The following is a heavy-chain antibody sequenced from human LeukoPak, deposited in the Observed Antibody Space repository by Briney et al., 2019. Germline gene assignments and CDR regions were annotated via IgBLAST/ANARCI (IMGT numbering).Heavy chain of an antibody. CDR3: ARDRLELQQLVFPDAFDI. D-gene: IGHD6-13*01. CDR1: GFTFGSYA. Sequence: GGSLGLSCEAPGFTFGSYAMHGFRKPPGRGRDWVEVISYDGSNKYYADSVKGRFTISRDNSKNTLYLQMNSLRAEDTAVYYCARDRLELQQLVFPDAFDIWGQGTMVTVSS. CDR2: ISYDGSNK. J-gene: IGHJ3*02. V-gene: IGHV3-30*04.